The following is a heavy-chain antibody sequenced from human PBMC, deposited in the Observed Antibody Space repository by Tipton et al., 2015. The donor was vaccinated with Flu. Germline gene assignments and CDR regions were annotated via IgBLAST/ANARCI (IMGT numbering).Heavy chain of an antibody. V-gene: IGHV4-31*03. CDR1: GGSISDYY. CDR2: IYDSGIT. D-gene: IGHD5-12*01. Sequence: TLSLTCTVSGGSISDYYWSWIRQHPGKGLEWIGYIYDSGITYYNPSLSSRVVISIDTSKNQFYLRLGSVTAADTAVYYCARGATRRPFSGYDYTGYWGQGTLVTVSS. J-gene: IGHJ4*02. CDR3: ARGATRRPFSGYDYTGY.